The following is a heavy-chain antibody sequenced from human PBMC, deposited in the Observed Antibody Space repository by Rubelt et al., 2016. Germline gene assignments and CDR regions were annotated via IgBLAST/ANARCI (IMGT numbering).Heavy chain of an antibody. D-gene: IGHD3-10*01. Sequence: GYIFTSYSMHWVRQAPGQGLEWMGIINPSGGSTTYAQKFQGRVSMTRDTSTSTVYMELSSLRYEDTALYYCAGDRGFSYYHLSDYWGQGTLVTVSS. CDR2: INPSGGST. V-gene: IGHV1-46*01. J-gene: IGHJ4*02. CDR3: AGDRGFSYYHLSDY. CDR1: GYIFTSYS.